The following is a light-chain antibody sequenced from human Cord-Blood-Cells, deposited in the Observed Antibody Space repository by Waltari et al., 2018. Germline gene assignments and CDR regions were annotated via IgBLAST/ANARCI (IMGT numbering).Light chain of an antibody. CDR3: GTWDSRLSAVV. CDR1: RSHIGTTS. V-gene: IGLV1-51*01. J-gene: IGLJ2*01. CDR2: DNN. Sequence: QSVLTQPPQVSAARGQNATISCPGSRSHIGTTSSSWYQQLPRTAPTLLIDDNNKRSSGMPDRFSSSKSGTSATLGITGLQTGDKAEYYCGTWDSRLSAVVFGGGTKLTVL.